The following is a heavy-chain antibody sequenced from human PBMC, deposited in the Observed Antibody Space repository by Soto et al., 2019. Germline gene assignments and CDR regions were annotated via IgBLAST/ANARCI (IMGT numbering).Heavy chain of an antibody. CDR2: IKDGGVT. CDR3: ARGQEGVVATH. Sequence: QVQLQQWGAGLLKPSETLSLTCAVNGGSHTGYYWSWIRQPPGKGLEWIGEIKDGGVTNYSPSLKSRVTMSADTSKNQFSLNLNSVTAADTAVYYCARGQEGVVATHWDQGTLVTVSS. J-gene: IGHJ4*02. CDR1: GGSHTGYY. D-gene: IGHD5-12*01. V-gene: IGHV4-34*01.